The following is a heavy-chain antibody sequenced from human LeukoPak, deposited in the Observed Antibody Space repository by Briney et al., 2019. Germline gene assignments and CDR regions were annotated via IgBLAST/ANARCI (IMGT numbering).Heavy chain of an antibody. D-gene: IGHD2-2*01. CDR1: GYTFTGYY. V-gene: IGHV1-2*02. CDR3: ARDCSSTSCQGGGDY. Sequence: ASVKVSCKASGYTFTGYYMHWVRQAPGQGLEWMGWINPNSGGTNYAQKFQGRVTMTRDTSISTAYMELSRLRSDDTAVYYCARDCSSTSCQGGGDYWGQGTLVTVSS. J-gene: IGHJ4*02. CDR2: INPNSGGT.